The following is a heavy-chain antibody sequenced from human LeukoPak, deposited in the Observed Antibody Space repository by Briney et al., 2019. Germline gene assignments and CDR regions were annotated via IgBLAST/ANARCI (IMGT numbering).Heavy chain of an antibody. J-gene: IGHJ4*02. V-gene: IGHV5-51*01. CDR2: IYPADSDT. CDR3: ARPQGSSSWTSVHY. D-gene: IGHD6-13*01. Sequence: GESLKISCKGSGYSFSTYWIAWVRQVPGKGLEWMGIIYPADSDTRYSPSFQGQVTISADKSISTAYLQWSSLKASDTAMYYCARPQGSSSWTSVHYWGQGTLVTVSS. CDR1: GYSFSTYW.